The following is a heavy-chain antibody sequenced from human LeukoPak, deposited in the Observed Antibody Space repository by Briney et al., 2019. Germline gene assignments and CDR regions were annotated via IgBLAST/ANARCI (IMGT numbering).Heavy chain of an antibody. Sequence: GGSLRLSCAASGFTFSSYGMHWVRQAPGKGLEWVAFIRYDGSNKYYADSVKGRFTISRDNSKNTLYLQMNSLRAEDTAVYYCAKRKGAAGIYYFDYWGQGTLVTVSS. CDR1: GFTFSSYG. CDR3: AKRKGAAGIYYFDY. J-gene: IGHJ4*02. D-gene: IGHD6-13*01. V-gene: IGHV3-30*02. CDR2: IRYDGSNK.